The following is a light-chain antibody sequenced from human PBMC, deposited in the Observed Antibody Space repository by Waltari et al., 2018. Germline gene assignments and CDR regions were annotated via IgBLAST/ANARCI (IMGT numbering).Light chain of an antibody. V-gene: IGKV4-1*01. CDR3: QHYYTSPPT. CDR2: WSS. Sequence: DIVMTQSTDSLAVSLCARDTINCKPSQSVLSSSDNKNYLAWYQQKPGQPPKLFIYWSSTRESGVPDRFSGSGSGTDFALTISSLQAEDVAVYYCQHYYTSPPTFGGGTKVEIK. J-gene: IGKJ4*01. CDR1: QSVLSSSDNKNY.